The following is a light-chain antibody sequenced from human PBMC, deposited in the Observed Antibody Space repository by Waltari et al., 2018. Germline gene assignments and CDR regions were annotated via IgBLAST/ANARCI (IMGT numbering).Light chain of an antibody. Sequence: DIPMTHSPSTLSASVGDSVSITCRASQSISICLAWYQQRSGKAPKLLISKSSSLESGVPSRFSGSGSGTEFTLTITNLHPDDLATYYCQHYDNYPVAFGQGTKLEIK. CDR2: KSS. CDR1: QSISIC. CDR3: QHYDNYPVA. V-gene: IGKV1-5*03. J-gene: IGKJ2*01.